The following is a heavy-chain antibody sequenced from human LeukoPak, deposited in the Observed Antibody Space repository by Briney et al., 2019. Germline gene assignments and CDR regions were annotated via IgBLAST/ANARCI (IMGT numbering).Heavy chain of an antibody. Sequence: GGSLRLSCAASGFTFDDYAMHWVRQAPGKGLEWVSGIRWNSGSIGYADSVKGRFTISRDNAKNSLYLQMNSLRAEDTALYYCAKDALLTGYYKGGVAYYFDYWGQGTLVIVSS. CDR2: IRWNSGSI. D-gene: IGHD3-9*01. CDR3: AKDALLTGYYKGGVAYYFDY. CDR1: GFTFDDYA. J-gene: IGHJ4*02. V-gene: IGHV3-9*01.